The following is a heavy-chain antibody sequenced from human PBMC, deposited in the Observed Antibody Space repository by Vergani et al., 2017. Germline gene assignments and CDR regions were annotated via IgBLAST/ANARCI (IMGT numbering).Heavy chain of an antibody. CDR1: GYTFTSYY. CDR2: INPNSGGT. V-gene: IGHV1-2*02. Sequence: QVQLVQSGAEVKKPGASVKVSCKASGYTFTSYYMHWVRQAPGQGLEWMGIINPNSGGTNYAQKFQGRVTMTRDTSISTAYMELSRLRSDDTAVYYCARERIFGVVSGWFDPWGQGTLVTVSS. D-gene: IGHD3-3*01. CDR3: ARERIFGVVSGWFDP. J-gene: IGHJ5*02.